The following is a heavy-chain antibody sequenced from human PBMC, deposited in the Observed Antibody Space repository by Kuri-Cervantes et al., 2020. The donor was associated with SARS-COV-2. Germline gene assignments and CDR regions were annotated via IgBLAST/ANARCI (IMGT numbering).Heavy chain of an antibody. CDR2: IFHDGGT. CDR3: ARHVSGYDSVDY. D-gene: IGHD5-12*01. CDR1: GDSIKSDSYF. Sequence: GSLRLSCDISGDSIKSDSYFWGWIRQPPGKGLEWIGNIFHDGGTFYSPSLKSRVSMSMDTSKNQFSLRLNSVTAADTAVYYCARHVSGYDSVDYWSQGTLVTVSS. V-gene: IGHV4-39*01. J-gene: IGHJ4*02.